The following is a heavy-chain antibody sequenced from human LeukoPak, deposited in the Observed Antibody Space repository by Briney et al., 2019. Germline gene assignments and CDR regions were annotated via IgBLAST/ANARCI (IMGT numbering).Heavy chain of an antibody. D-gene: IGHD2-2*01. J-gene: IGHJ4*02. CDR1: GGSFSGYY. CDR2: INHSGST. Sequence: SETLSLTCAVYGGSFSGYYWSWIRQPPGKGLEWIGEINHSGSTNYNPSLKSRVTISVDTSKNQFSLKLSSVTAADTAVYYCARGWDIVVVPAAPFDYWGQGTLVTVSS. CDR3: ARGWDIVVVPAAPFDY. V-gene: IGHV4-34*01.